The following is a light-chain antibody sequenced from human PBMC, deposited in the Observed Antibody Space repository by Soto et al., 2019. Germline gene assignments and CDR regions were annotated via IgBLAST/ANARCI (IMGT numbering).Light chain of an antibody. J-gene: IGLJ1*01. Sequence: QSVLPQPASVSGSPGQSITISCAGTSSDVGAYNYVSWYQHHPGKAPKLMIYDVNNRPSGDSNRFSGSKSGNTASLTISGLQAEDEADYYCSSWTSGATYVFGSGTKV. V-gene: IGLV2-14*03. CDR2: DVN. CDR3: SSWTSGATYV. CDR1: SSDVGAYNY.